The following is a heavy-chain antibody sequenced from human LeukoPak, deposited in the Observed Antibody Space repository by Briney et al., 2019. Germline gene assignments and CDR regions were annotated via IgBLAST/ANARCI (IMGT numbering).Heavy chain of an antibody. CDR1: GFTFSSYW. V-gene: IGHV3-30*02. CDR2: IRYDGSNK. CDR3: AKDPHVDCSSTSCSHGFNAHYFDY. Sequence: GGSLRLSCAASGFTFSSYWMHWVRQAPGKGLEWVAFIRYDGSNKYYADSVKGRFTISRDNSKNTLYLQMNSLRAEDTAVYYCAKDPHVDCSSTSCSHGFNAHYFDYWGQGTLVTVSS. J-gene: IGHJ4*02. D-gene: IGHD2-2*01.